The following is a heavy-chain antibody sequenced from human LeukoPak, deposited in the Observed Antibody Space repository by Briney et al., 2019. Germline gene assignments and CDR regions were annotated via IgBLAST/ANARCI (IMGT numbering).Heavy chain of an antibody. Sequence: GGSLRLSCAASGFMFSSYSLSWVRQAPGEGLEWVAVISSDGSEIYYGDPVKGRFTISRDDSNNTLFLQMDSLRLEDTAVYYCARDPTARYDFWSGYPDYWGQGTLVIVSS. D-gene: IGHD3-3*01. J-gene: IGHJ4*02. CDR1: GFMFSSYS. V-gene: IGHV3-30*01. CDR2: ISSDGSEI. CDR3: ARDPTARYDFWSGYPDY.